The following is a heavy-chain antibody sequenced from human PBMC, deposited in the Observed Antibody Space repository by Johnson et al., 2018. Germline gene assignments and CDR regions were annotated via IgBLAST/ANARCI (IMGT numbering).Heavy chain of an antibody. CDR3: ARHRIGTPIDY. D-gene: IGHD1-1*01. CDR2: LYYSGNT. V-gene: IGHV4-39*01. J-gene: IGHJ4*02. CDR1: GGSISSSDYY. Sequence: QVQLQESGPGLVKPSETLSLTCSVSGGSISSSDYYWGLIRQPPGKGLEWIGSLYYSGNTFYNPSLKSRVTISVDTSKIHFSLKLRSTTAADTAICYRARHRIGTPIDYWGQGTLVTVSS.